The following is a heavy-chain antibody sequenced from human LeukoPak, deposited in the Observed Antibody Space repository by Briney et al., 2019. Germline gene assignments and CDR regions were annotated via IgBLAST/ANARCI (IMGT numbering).Heavy chain of an antibody. CDR2: INPNSGGT. CDR1: GYTFTGHY. CDR3: AREIDLTAVAGQEYFQH. V-gene: IGHV1-2*02. Sequence: ASVKVSCKASGYTFTGHYMHWVRQAPGQGLEWMGWINPNSGGTNYAQKFQGRVTMTRDTSISTAYMELSRLRSDDTAVYYCAREIDLTAVAGQEYFQHWGQGTLVTVSS. J-gene: IGHJ1*01. D-gene: IGHD6-19*01.